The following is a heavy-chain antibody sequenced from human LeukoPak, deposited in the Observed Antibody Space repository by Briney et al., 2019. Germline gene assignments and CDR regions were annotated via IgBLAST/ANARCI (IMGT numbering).Heavy chain of an antibody. J-gene: IGHJ4*02. V-gene: IGHV3-7*05. CDR2: IKEDGSEM. D-gene: IGHD3-10*01. CDR3: AKRASGSGTSLYYFDY. Sequence: PGGSLRLSCAASGFSFSNYWMSWVRQAPGKGLEWVANIKEDGSEMSSVDSVKGRFTISRDNAKNALYLQMNSLRAEDTAVYYCAKRASGSGTSLYYFDYWGQGTLVTVSS. CDR1: GFSFSNYW.